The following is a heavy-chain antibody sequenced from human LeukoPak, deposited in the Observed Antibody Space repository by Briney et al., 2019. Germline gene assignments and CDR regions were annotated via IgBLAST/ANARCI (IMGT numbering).Heavy chain of an antibody. D-gene: IGHD3-22*01. CDR2: IYYSGNT. J-gene: IGHJ4*02. CDR1: GGPISSSSYY. Sequence: SETLSLTCTVSGGPISSSSYYWVWIRQPPGKGLEWNGSIYYSGNTYYNPSLKSRVTISVDTSKNQFSLKLSSVTAADTAVYYCARVVNCSGGSCSYYYDSSGYYRTPYYFDYWGQGTLVTVSS. CDR3: ARVVNCSGGSCSYYYDSSGYYRTPYYFDY. V-gene: IGHV4-39*07.